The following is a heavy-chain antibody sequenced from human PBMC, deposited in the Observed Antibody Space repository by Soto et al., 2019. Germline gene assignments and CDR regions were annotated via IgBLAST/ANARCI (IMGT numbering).Heavy chain of an antibody. D-gene: IGHD2-15*01. CDR2: IIPIFGTA. CDR1: GGTFSSYA. Sequence: SVKVSCKASGGTFSSYAISWVRQAPGQGLEWMGGIIPIFGTANYAQKFQGRVTITADESTSTAYMELSSLRSEDTAVYYCARPIRQGYCSGGSCYSGSYYGMDVWGHVTTVTVS. V-gene: IGHV1-69*13. J-gene: IGHJ6*02. CDR3: ARPIRQGYCSGGSCYSGSYYGMDV.